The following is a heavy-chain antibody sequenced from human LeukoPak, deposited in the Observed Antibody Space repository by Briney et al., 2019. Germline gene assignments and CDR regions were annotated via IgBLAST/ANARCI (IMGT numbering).Heavy chain of an antibody. J-gene: IGHJ5*02. Sequence: GGSLRLSCAASGFTFSSYAMSWVRQAPGKGLEWVSAISGSGGSTYYADSVKGRFTISRDNSKNTLYLQMNSQRAEDTAVYYCAKDVYYYDSSGYYYWFDPWGQGTLVTVSS. CDR3: AKDVYYYDSSGYYYWFDP. V-gene: IGHV3-23*01. D-gene: IGHD3-22*01. CDR1: GFTFSSYA. CDR2: ISGSGGST.